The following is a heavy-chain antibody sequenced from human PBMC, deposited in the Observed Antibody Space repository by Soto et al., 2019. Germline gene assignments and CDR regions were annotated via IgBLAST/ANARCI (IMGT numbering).Heavy chain of an antibody. Sequence: QITLKESGPTLVKPTQTLTLTCTFSGFSLTTDRVGVGWIRQPPGEALEWLAVIYWDDTKTYRPSLESRLTNTKDTSKNQVALTMTNMDSVDTAPYYCAHAYGGRSLYWGQGTLVTVSS. CDR3: AHAYGGRSLY. D-gene: IGHD1-26*01. CDR1: GFSLTTDRVG. J-gene: IGHJ4*02. V-gene: IGHV2-5*02. CDR2: IYWDDTK.